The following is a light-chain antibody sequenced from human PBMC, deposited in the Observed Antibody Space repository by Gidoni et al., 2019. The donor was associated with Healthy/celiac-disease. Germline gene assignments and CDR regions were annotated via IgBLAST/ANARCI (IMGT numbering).Light chain of an antibody. CDR2: QDS. CDR1: KLGDKY. J-gene: IGLJ3*02. Sequence: SSELTQPPSVSVYPGQTASITCSGDKLGDKYACLYQQKPGQSPVLVIYQDSKRPSGTPERFSGSNYGNTATLTISGTQAMDEADYYCQAWDSSTAFWVFGGGTKLTVL. V-gene: IGLV3-1*01. CDR3: QAWDSSTAFWV.